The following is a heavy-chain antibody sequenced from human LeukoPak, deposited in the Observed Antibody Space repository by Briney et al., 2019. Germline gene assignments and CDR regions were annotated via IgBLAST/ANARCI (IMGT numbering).Heavy chain of an antibody. V-gene: IGHV3-15*06. J-gene: IGHJ4*02. CDR2: IESRSFGGTT. Sequence: GGSLRLSCVGSGFTFSDASMSWVRQAPGKGLEWVGHIESRSFGGTTNYAAPVKARFIISRDGSENTLYLQMSSLKSDDTAVYYCLAQYYRDYWGQGTLVTVSS. D-gene: IGHD3-10*01. CDR1: GFTFSDAS. CDR3: LAQYYRDY.